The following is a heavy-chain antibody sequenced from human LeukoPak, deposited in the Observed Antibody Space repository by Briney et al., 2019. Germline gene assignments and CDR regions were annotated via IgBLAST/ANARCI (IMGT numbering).Heavy chain of an antibody. J-gene: IGHJ5*02. D-gene: IGHD3-3*01. CDR2: IYYSGST. V-gene: IGHV4-39*07. CDR3: ARGHDFWTYNWFDP. Sequence: SETLSLTCTVSGGSISSSSYYWGWIRQPPGKGLEWIGSIYYSGSTYYNPSLKSRVTISVDTSKNQFSLKLSSVTAADTAVYYCARGHDFWTYNWFDPWGQGTLVTVSS. CDR1: GGSISSSSYY.